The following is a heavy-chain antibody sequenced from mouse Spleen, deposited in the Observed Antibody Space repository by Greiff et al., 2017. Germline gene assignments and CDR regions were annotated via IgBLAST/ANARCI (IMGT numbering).Heavy chain of an antibody. CDR1: GFSLTSYG. V-gene: IGHV2-5*01. J-gene: IGHJ4*01. D-gene: IGHD1-2*01. CDR3: AKTHYYGSSSYAMDY. CDR2: IWRGGST. Sequence: QVQLKESGPGLVQPSQSLSITCTVSGFSLTSYGVHWVRQSPGKGLEWLGVIWRGGSTDYNAAFMSRLSITKDNSKSQVFFKMNSLQADDTAIYYCAKTHYYGSSSYAMDYWGQGTSVTVSS.